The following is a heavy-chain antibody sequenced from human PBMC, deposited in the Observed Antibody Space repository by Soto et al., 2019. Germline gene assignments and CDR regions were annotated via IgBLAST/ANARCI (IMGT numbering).Heavy chain of an antibody. V-gene: IGHV4-31*03. D-gene: IGHD1-1*01. CDR1: GGSISSGGYY. CDR3: ATRGLERRGRRYYYYGMDV. CDR2: IYYSGST. Sequence: NPSETLSLTCTVSGGSISSGGYYWSWIRQHPGKGLEWIGYIYYSGSTYYNPSLKSRVTISVDTSKNQFSLKLSSVTAADTAVYYCATRGLERRGRRYYYYGMDVWGQGTTVTVSS. J-gene: IGHJ6*02.